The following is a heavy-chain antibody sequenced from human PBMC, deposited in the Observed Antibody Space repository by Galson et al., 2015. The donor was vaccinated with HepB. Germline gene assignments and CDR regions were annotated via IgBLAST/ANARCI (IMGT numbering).Heavy chain of an antibody. Sequence: SLRLSCAASGFTFSYYAMSWVRQAPGKGLEWVSAITPSGGNTYSADSMKGRFTISRDNSQNTLFLQMNGLRADDTAIYFCAKVFPEKTDGWYRQALYYFDSWGQGTRVTVSS. CDR3: AKVFPEKTDGWYRQALYYFDS. V-gene: IGHV3-23*01. CDR1: GFTFSYYA. D-gene: IGHD6-19*01. J-gene: IGHJ4*02. CDR2: ITPSGGNT.